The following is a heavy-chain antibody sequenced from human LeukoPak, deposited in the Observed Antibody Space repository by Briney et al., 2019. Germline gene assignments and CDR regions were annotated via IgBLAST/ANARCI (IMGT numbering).Heavy chain of an antibody. V-gene: IGHV3-21*01. J-gene: IGHJ6*02. CDR3: ARVGCSGGRCPGYGMDV. CDR2: VSSSSSYI. CDR1: GFAFSSYS. Sequence: GGSLRLSCAASGFAFSSYSMNWVRQAPGKGLEWVSSVSSSSSYIYYADSVKGLFTISRDNATNSLYLQMNSLRVEDTAMYYCARVGCSGGRCPGYGMDVWGQGTTVTVSS. D-gene: IGHD2-15*01.